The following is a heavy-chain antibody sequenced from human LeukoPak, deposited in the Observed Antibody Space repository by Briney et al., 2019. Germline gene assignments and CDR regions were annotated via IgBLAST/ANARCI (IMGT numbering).Heavy chain of an antibody. CDR3: ATYRQSGTDY. V-gene: IGHV3-23*01. CDR1: GFTFSSYG. D-gene: IGHD1-1*01. Sequence: GGSLRLSCAASGFTFSSYGMSWVRQAPGKGLEWVSAISGSRGSTFSADSVKGRFTISRDNSKNTLYLQMNSLRAEDTAVYYCATYRQSGTDYWGQGTLVTVSS. J-gene: IGHJ4*02. CDR2: ISGSRGST.